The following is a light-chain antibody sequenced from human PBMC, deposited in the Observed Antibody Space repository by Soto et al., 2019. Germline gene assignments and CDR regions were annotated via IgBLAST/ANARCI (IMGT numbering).Light chain of an antibody. Sequence: AIRMTQSPSSLSASTGDRVTITCRASQGISSYLAWYQQKPGKAPKLLIYDASALPRGVPSRFSGSGSGTKFTLTIASLQPDDFATYYCQQYETFSGTLGPGTKVDIK. CDR1: QGISSY. CDR2: DAS. V-gene: IGKV1-8*01. CDR3: QQYETFSGT. J-gene: IGKJ1*01.